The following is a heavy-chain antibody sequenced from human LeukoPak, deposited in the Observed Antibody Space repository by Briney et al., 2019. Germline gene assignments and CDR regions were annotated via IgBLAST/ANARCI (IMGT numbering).Heavy chain of an antibody. J-gene: IGHJ3*02. CDR3: ARHIRGHDAFDI. CDR1: GGSISSSIYY. D-gene: IGHD2-21*01. Sequence: SETLSLTCTVSGGSISSSIYYWGWIRQPPGKGLEWIGTVYYNGSTYYNPSLKSRVTISVDTSKNQFSLNLSSATAPDTAVYYCARHIRGHDAFDIWGQGTMVTVSS. V-gene: IGHV4-39*01. CDR2: VYYNGST.